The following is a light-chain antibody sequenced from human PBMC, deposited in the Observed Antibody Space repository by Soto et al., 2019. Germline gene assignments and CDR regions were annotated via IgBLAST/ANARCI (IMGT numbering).Light chain of an antibody. J-gene: IGLJ3*02. CDR1: SSDVGAYKY. Sequence: QSALTQPPSASGSPGQSVTISCNGTSSDVGAYKYVSWYQQYPGKAPKLMIYEVTKRPSGVPDRFSGSKSGNTASLTVSGLQAADEADYYCTSYVGNDIWVFGGGTKVTVL. CDR2: EVT. CDR3: TSYVGNDIWV. V-gene: IGLV2-8*01.